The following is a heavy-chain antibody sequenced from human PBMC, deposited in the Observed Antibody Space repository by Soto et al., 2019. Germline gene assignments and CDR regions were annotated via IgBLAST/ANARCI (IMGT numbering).Heavy chain of an antibody. CDR1: GGYIRGYY. D-gene: IGHD4-17*01. Sequence: QVQLQESGPGLVKPSETLSLTCIVSGGYIRGYYWSWIRQPPGKELEWIGNIHYSGRTEYNPSRKCRVTISVDTSKNHLSLKLTSVTAADTAVYFCARVGGYYGDYPNFDYWGQGTLVTVSS. J-gene: IGHJ4*02. CDR3: ARVGGYYGDYPNFDY. V-gene: IGHV4-59*01. CDR2: IHYSGRT.